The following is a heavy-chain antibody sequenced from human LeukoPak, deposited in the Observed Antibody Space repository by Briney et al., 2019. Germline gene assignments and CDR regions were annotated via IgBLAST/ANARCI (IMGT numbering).Heavy chain of an antibody. CDR3: AGGFGSLIES. CDR2: IKQDGSEK. D-gene: IGHD3-10*01. V-gene: IGHV3-7*04. J-gene: IGHJ4*02. CDR1: GFTSGFTFSSYY. Sequence: PGGSLRLSCEASGFTSGFTFSSYYMAWVRQAPGKGLEWVANIKQDGSEKYYGGSVKGRFAISRDNARNSLYLQLESLRVEDTALYFCAGGFGSLIESWGRGTLVTVSS.